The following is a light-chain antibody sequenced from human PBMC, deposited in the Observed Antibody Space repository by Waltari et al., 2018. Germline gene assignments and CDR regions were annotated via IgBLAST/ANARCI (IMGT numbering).Light chain of an antibody. J-gene: IGLJ2*01. V-gene: IGLV1-40*01. CDR1: TSNIGAGYD. Sequence: QSVLTQPPSVSGATGQRVTLSCSGSTSNIGAGYDVPWYQQLPGTAPKLLIHANNSRPSGVPDRFSGSKSGTSASLAITGLQPEDEADYYCQSYDTSLSALVFGGGTKLTIL. CDR3: QSYDTSLSALV. CDR2: ANN.